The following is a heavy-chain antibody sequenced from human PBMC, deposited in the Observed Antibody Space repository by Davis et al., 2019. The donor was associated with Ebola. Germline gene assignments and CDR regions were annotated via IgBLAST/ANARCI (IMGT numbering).Heavy chain of an antibody. CDR3: ARGDDWGLLGGNDF. CDR1: DDSISNNF. J-gene: IGHJ4*02. V-gene: IGHV4-4*07. D-gene: IGHD7-27*01. CDR2: IYSSGNS. Sequence: PSETLSLTCTVSDDSISNNFWSWIRQPAGKGLEWIGRIYSSGNSNYNPSLKSRVTISVDTSKNQFSLKLSSVTAADTAVYYCARGDDWGLLGGNDFWGQGTLVTVSS.